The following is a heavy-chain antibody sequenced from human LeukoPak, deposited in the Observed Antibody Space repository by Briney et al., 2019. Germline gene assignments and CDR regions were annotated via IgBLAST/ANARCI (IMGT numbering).Heavy chain of an antibody. J-gene: IGHJ6*03. D-gene: IGHD2-2*01. CDR1: GPNVNFKY. V-gene: IGHV3-53*01. CDR3: YARPVLPAAFLPSGNYVDV. Sequence: GSLRLPCATSGPNVNFKYLSWVRQAPGKGLEWLSVILSGGMTYYADSVKGRFIISRDNSKNTLYLQMNRLRAEDTAVYYCYARPVLPAAFLPSGNYVDVWGKGTTVTVSS. CDR2: ILSGGMT.